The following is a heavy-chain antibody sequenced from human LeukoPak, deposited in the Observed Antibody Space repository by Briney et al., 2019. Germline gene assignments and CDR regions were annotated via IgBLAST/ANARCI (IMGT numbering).Heavy chain of an antibody. D-gene: IGHD3-10*01. CDR3: ARAKALLWFGESYEYYFDY. V-gene: IGHV4-59*01. J-gene: IGHJ4*02. CDR1: GGSISSYY. CDR2: IYCSGST. Sequence: SETLSLTCTVSGGSISSYYWSWIRQPPGKGLEWIGYIYCSGSTNYNPSLKSRVTISVDTSKNQFSLKLSSVTAADTAVYYCARAKALLWFGESYEYYFDYWGQGTLVTVSS.